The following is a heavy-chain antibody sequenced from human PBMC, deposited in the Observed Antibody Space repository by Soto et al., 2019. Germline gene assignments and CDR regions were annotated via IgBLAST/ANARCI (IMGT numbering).Heavy chain of an antibody. D-gene: IGHD3-22*01. J-gene: IGHJ5*02. CDR3: ARDRGPSSGYYPYWFDP. Sequence: SETLSLTCTVSGGSISSGDYYWSWIRQSPEKGLEWIASISYSGSTYYNPTLKSRLIISVDTSKSQFSLKLSSVTAADTAVYYCARDRGPSSGYYPYWFDPWGQGTLVTVSS. CDR2: ISYSGST. V-gene: IGHV4-39*02. CDR1: GGSISSGDYY.